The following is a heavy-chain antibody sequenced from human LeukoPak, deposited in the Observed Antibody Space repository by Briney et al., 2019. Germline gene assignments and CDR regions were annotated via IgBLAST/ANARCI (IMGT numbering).Heavy chain of an antibody. CDR2: ISSSGSTI. Sequence: GGSLRLSCAASGFTFSSYWMSWVRQAPGKGLEWVSCISSSGSTIYYADSVKGRFTISRDNAKNSLYLQMNSLRVEDTAVYYCARGRSYDYGDYAYIWGQGTLVTVSS. CDR1: GFTFSSYW. J-gene: IGHJ4*02. V-gene: IGHV3-48*04. D-gene: IGHD4-17*01. CDR3: ARGRSYDYGDYAYI.